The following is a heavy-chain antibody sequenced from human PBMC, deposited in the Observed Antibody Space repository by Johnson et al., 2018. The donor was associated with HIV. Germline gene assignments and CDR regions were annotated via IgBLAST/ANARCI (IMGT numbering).Heavy chain of an antibody. Sequence: VQLVESGGGSIQPGGSLRLSCAASGFSISYDYMSWVRQAPGKGLEWVSSIYSGGRTYYADSVKGRFTISRDNSKNTLYLQMNSLRAEDTAVYYCATSVEQWLVWNAFDIWGQGTMVTVSS. J-gene: IGHJ3*02. V-gene: IGHV3-53*01. CDR1: GFSISYDY. CDR3: ATSVEQWLVWNAFDI. D-gene: IGHD6-19*01. CDR2: IYSGGRT.